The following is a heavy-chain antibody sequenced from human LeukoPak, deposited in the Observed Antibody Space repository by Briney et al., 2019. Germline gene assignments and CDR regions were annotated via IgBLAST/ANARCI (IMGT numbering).Heavy chain of an antibody. CDR2: ISTSSSYI. J-gene: IGHJ4*02. CDR3: AREGAVAGLIDY. Sequence: AGGSLRLSCAASGFTLNSYNMNWVRQAPGKGLEWVSSISTSSSYIYYADSVKGRFTISRDNANNSLYLQMISLRAEDTAVYYCAREGAVAGLIDYWGQGTLVTVSS. CDR1: GFTLNSYN. D-gene: IGHD6-19*01. V-gene: IGHV3-21*01.